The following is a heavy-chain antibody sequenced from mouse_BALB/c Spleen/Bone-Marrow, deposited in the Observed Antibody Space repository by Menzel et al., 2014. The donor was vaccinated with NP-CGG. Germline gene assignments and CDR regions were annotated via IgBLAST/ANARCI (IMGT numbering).Heavy chain of an antibody. J-gene: IGHJ4*01. Sequence: EVKLVESGPELVKPGASVKVSCKASGYVFTSYNMYWVKQSHGKSLEWIGYIDPYNGGTTYNQKFKGEATLTVDKSSSTAYMHLNSLTSEDSAVYYCARALLGAMDYWGQGTSVTVSS. V-gene: IGHV1S135*01. CDR2: IDPYNGGT. CDR1: GYVFTSYN. CDR3: ARALLGAMDY. D-gene: IGHD1-1*01.